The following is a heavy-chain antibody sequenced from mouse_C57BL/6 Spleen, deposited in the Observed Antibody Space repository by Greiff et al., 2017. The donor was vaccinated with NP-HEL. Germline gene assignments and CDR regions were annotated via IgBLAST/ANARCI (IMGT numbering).Heavy chain of an antibody. Sequence: QVQLKQPGAELVMPGASVKLSCKASGYTFTSYWMHWVKQRPGQGLEWIGEIDPSDSYTNYNQKFKGKSTLTVDKSSSTAYMQLSSLTSEDSAVYYCASPDSSGRGFAYWGQGTLVTVSA. D-gene: IGHD3-2*02. CDR2: IDPSDSYT. V-gene: IGHV1-69*01. CDR3: ASPDSSGRGFAY. CDR1: GYTFTSYW. J-gene: IGHJ3*01.